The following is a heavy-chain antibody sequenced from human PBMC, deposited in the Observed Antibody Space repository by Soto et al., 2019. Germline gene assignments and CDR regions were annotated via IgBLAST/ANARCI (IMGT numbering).Heavy chain of an antibody. V-gene: IGHV4-30-2*01. Sequence: PSETLSLTCAVSGDSISRGGYSWSWIRQPPGKGLEWIGYIYHSGSTYYNPSLKSRVTISVDTSKNQFSLKLSSVTAADTAVYYCARGIEGWYQGRYYYGMDFWGQGTTVTVSS. CDR2: IYHSGST. D-gene: IGHD6-19*01. CDR1: GDSISRGGYS. J-gene: IGHJ6*02. CDR3: ARGIEGWYQGRYYYGMDF.